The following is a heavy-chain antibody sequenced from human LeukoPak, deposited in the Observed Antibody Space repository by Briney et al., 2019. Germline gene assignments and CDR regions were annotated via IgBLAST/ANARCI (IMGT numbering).Heavy chain of an antibody. Sequence: GGSLRLSCAASGFTFSSYAMSWVRQAAGEWLEWVSAISGSGGSTYYAHSVKGRFTISRDNSKNTLYLQMNSLRAEDTAVYYCAKDSGHGDYFSDFRGYWGQGTLVTVSS. V-gene: IGHV3-23*01. CDR2: ISGSGGST. D-gene: IGHD4-17*01. CDR3: AKDSGHGDYFSDFRGY. J-gene: IGHJ4*02. CDR1: GFTFSSYA.